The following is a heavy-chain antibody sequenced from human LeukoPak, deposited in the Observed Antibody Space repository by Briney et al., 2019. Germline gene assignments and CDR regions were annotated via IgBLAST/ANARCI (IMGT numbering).Heavy chain of an antibody. CDR3: ARGGNGVLLPLGAFDV. CDR1: GGSISAYY. Sequence: PSETLSLTCTLSGGSISAYYWSWIRQPPGKGLEWIGYIYYSGSTNYNPSLKSRVTISVDTSKNQFSLTLSSVTAADTAVYYCARGGNGVLLPLGAFDVWGQGTMVTVSS. V-gene: IGHV4-59*01. CDR2: IYYSGST. J-gene: IGHJ3*01. D-gene: IGHD2/OR15-2a*01.